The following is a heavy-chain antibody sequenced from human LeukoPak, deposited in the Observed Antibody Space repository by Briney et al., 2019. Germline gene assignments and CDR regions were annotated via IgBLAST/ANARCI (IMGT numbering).Heavy chain of an antibody. V-gene: IGHV3-33*01. J-gene: IGHJ4*02. CDR2: IWYDGSNK. CDR1: GFTFSSYG. D-gene: IGHD3-22*01. CDR3: ARDGSSGYLHFDY. Sequence: GGSLRLSCAASGFTFSSYGMHWVRQAPGKGLEWVAAIWYDGSNKYYSDPVKGRFTISRDNSKNTLYLQMNSLRVEDTAVYYCARDGSSGYLHFDYWGQGTLVTVSS.